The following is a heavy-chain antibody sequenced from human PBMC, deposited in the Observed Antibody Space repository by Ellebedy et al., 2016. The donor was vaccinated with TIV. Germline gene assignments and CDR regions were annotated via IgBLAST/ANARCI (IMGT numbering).Heavy chain of an antibody. J-gene: IGHJ3*02. D-gene: IGHD3-22*01. CDR1: GGSISTYY. Sequence: MPSETLSLTCTVSGGSISTYYWSWIRQPPGKGLEWIGYIYYSGSTKYNPSLKSRVTMSVDTSKKQFSLNLSSVTAADTAVYYCATNYDGSGYYDDDAFDIWGQGTMVTVSS. CDR2: IYYSGST. V-gene: IGHV4-59*01. CDR3: ATNYDGSGYYDDDAFDI.